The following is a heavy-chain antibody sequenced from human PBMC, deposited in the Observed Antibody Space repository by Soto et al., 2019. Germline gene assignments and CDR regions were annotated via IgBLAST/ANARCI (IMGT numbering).Heavy chain of an antibody. CDR1: GFSLSTSGVG. V-gene: IGHV2-5*02. D-gene: IGHD3-10*01. Sequence: QITLKESGPTLVKPTQTLTLTCTFSGFSLSTSGVGVGWIRQPPGKALEWLALIYWDDDKRYSPSLKSRLTITTDTSKNPVVLTMTNTDPVDTATYYCAHTKYGSGREYYFDFWGQGTLVTVSS. J-gene: IGHJ4*02. CDR2: IYWDDDK. CDR3: AHTKYGSGREYYFDF.